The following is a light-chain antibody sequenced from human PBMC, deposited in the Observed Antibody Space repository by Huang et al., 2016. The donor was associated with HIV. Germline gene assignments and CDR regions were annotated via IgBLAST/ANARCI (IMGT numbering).Light chain of an antibody. CDR1: QDISNY. CDR3: QQYDNLRRVT. J-gene: IGKJ3*01. Sequence: DIQMTQSPSSLSASVGERITITCRASQDISNYLNWYQQKPGKAPKLLIYAASNLETGVPSRFSGSGSGTDFIFTISSLQPEDSATYYCQQYDNLRRVTFGPGTKVHIK. CDR2: AAS. V-gene: IGKV1-33*01.